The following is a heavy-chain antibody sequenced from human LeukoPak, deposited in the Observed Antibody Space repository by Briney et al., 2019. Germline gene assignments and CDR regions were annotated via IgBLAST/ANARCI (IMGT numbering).Heavy chain of an antibody. D-gene: IGHD3-10*01. CDR2: INHSGST. CDR3: ARALTYYYGSGSYRNWFDP. Sequence: SETLSLTCAVYGGPFSGYYWSWIRQPPGKGLEWIGEINHSGSTNYNPSLKSRVTISVDTSKNQFSLKLSSVTAADTAVYYCARALTYYYGSGSYRNWFDPWGQGTLVTVSS. CDR1: GGPFSGYY. J-gene: IGHJ5*02. V-gene: IGHV4-34*01.